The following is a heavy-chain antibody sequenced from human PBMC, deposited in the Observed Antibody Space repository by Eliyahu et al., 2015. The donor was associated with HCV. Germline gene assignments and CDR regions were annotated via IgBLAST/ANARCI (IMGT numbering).Heavy chain of an antibody. D-gene: IGHD6-19*01. CDR3: AKVGRSGWYDSFDF. CDR1: GFTFSSYW. Sequence: EVQLVESGGGLVQPGGSLRLSCAASGFTFSSYWMSWVRQAPGKGLEGVANIKQDGSEKYYVDSMKDRFTISRDNAKNSLYLQMNSLRAEDTAMYYCAKVGRSGWYDSFDFWGQGTMVTVSS. V-gene: IGHV3-7*03. J-gene: IGHJ3*01. CDR2: IKQDGSEK.